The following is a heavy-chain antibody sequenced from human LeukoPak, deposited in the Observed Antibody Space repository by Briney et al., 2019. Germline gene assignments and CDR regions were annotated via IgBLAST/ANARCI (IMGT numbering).Heavy chain of an antibody. CDR2: ISQDGSER. Sequence: PGRSLRLSCAASGLTFSSHAMHWVRQAPGKGLEWAAVISQDGSERHYTDSVKGRLTISRDNSRNTLYLQMNSLRAEDTAVYYCVREPGPGYFDYWGQGTLVTVSS. J-gene: IGHJ4*02. CDR3: VREPGPGYFDY. D-gene: IGHD6-13*01. V-gene: IGHV3-30*04. CDR1: GLTFSSHA.